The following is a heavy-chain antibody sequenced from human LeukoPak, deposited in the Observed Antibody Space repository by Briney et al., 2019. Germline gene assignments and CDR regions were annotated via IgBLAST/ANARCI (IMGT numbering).Heavy chain of an antibody. V-gene: IGHV4-61*10. CDR1: GGSISDSSYY. CDR3: ARVDSSNWYEYRGYFDY. J-gene: IGHJ4*02. CDR2: IYYSGST. Sequence: SETLSLTCSVSGGSISDSSYYWSWIRQPAGKGLEWIGYIYYSGSTNYNPSLKSRVTISVDTSKNQFSLKLSSVTAADTAVYYCARVDSSNWYEYRGYFDYWGQGTLVTVSS. D-gene: IGHD6-13*01.